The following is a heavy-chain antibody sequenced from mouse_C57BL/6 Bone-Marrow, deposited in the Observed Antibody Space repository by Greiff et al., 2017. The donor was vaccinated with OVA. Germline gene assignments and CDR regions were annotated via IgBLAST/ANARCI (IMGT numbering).Heavy chain of an antibody. V-gene: IGHV7-3*01. CDR3: ARYRAMDY. CDR1: GFTFTDYC. Sequence: EVQRVESGGGLVQPGGSLSLSCAASGFTFTDYCMSWVRQPPGKALEWLGFIRNKANGYTTEYSASVKGRFTISRDNSQSILYLQMNALRAEDSATYYCARYRAMDYWGQGTSVTVSS. CDR2: IRNKANGYTT. J-gene: IGHJ4*01.